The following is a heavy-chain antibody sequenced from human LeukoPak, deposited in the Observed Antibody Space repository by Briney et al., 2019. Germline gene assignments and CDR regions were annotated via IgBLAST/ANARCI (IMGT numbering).Heavy chain of an antibody. D-gene: IGHD3-10*01. CDR2: ISAYNGNT. CDR1: GYTFTSYG. Sequence: ASVKVSCKASGYTFTSYGISWVRQAPGQGLEWMGWISAYNGNTNYAQKFQGRVTITADKSTSTAYMELSSLRSEDTAVYYCARNYYGSGSYFLFRYYYMDVWGKGTTVTVSS. J-gene: IGHJ6*03. V-gene: IGHV1-18*01. CDR3: ARNYYGSGSYFLFRYYYMDV.